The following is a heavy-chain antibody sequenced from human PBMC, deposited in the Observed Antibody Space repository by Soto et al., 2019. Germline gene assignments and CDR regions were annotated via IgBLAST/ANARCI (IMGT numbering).Heavy chain of an antibody. Sequence: GGSLRLSCAASGFTVSSNYMSWVRQAPGKGLGRVSVIKNGGSTYYADSVKGRFTITRDNSKNTLYLQMNSLRAEDTAVYYCARDRIPTGMDVWGEGTTVTVSS. CDR1: GFTVSSNY. V-gene: IGHV3-66*01. CDR2: IKNGGST. CDR3: ARDRIPTGMDV. J-gene: IGHJ6*04.